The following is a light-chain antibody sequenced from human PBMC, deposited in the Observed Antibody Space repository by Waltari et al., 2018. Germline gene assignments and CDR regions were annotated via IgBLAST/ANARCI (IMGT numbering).Light chain of an antibody. J-gene: IGKJ4*01. Sequence: DIQMTQSPSSLSASAGDRVTITCRASQGISTYLNWYQQKPGKAPKRLIYAASSLESGVPSRFSGRGSGTDFTLTISSLQPEDFATYYCLQYNSNPLTFGGGTKVEIK. CDR2: AAS. CDR1: QGISTY. CDR3: LQYNSNPLT. V-gene: IGKV1-17*01.